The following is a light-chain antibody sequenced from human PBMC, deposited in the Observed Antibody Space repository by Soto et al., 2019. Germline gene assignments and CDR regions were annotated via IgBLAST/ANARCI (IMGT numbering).Light chain of an antibody. CDR3: QQSYSTPRR. CDR1: QSISGF. CDR2: AAS. J-gene: IGKJ1*01. Sequence: DIQMTQSPSSLSASVGDRVTITCRASQSISGFLNWYQQKAGKAPELLIYAASSLQSGVPSRFSGSGSGTDFTLTISSLHPEDFATYYCQQSYSTPRRFGQGTRWISN. V-gene: IGKV1-39*01.